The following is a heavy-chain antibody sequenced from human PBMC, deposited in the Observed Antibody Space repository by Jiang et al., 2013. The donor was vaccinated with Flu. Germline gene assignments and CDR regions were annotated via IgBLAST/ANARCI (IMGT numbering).Heavy chain of an antibody. CDR3: TRDPYRVDQWLVPYFDY. J-gene: IGHJ4*02. D-gene: IGHD6-19*01. V-gene: IGHV3-49*03. CDR2: IRSKAYGGTT. Sequence: GLVQPGRSLRLSCTASGFTFGDYAMSWFRQAPGKGLEWVGFIRSKAYGGTTEYAASVKGRFTISRDDSKSIAYLQMNSLKTEDTAVYYCTRDPYRVDQWLVPYFDYWGQGTLVTVSS. CDR1: GFTFGDYA.